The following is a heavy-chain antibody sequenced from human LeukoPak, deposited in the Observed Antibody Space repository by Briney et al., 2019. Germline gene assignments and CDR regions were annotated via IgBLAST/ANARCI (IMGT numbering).Heavy chain of an antibody. CDR1: GYTFTSYA. J-gene: IGHJ5*02. CDR3: VRDYVVVPAAITEDNWFDP. V-gene: IGHV7-4-1*02. CDR2: INTNTGNP. Sequence: ASVKVSCKASGYTFTSYAMNWVRQAPGQGLEWMGWINTNTGNPTYAQGFTGRFVFSLDTSVSTAYLQISSLKAEDTAVYYCVRDYVVVPAAITEDNWFDPWGQGTLVTVSS. D-gene: IGHD2-2*01.